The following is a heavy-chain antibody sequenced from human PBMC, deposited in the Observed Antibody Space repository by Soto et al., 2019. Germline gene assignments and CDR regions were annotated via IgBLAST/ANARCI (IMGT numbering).Heavy chain of an antibody. CDR1: GFTFSSYG. J-gene: IGHJ5*02. V-gene: IGHV3-30*18. D-gene: IGHD6-13*01. CDR3: AKDPVVGSSWYHLEFDP. Sequence: GGSLRLSCAASGFTFSSYGMHWVRQAPGKGLEWVAAISYDGSNKYYADSVKGRFTISRDNSKNTLYLQMNSLRAEDTAVYYCAKDPVVGSSWYHLEFDPWGQGTLVTGSS. CDR2: ISYDGSNK.